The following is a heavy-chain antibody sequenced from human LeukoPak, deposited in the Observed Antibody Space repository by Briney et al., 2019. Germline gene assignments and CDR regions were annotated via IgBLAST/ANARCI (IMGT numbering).Heavy chain of an antibody. CDR1: GGSLSGNY. D-gene: IGHD5-18*01. CDR2: INHSGST. Sequence: SETLSLTCAVYGGSLSGNYWSWIRQPPGKGLEWIGEINHSGSTNYNPSLKSRVTISVDTSKNQFSLKLSSVTAADTAVYYCASSPPYSYGLYYFDYWGQGTLVTVSS. CDR3: ASSPPYSYGLYYFDY. J-gene: IGHJ4*02. V-gene: IGHV4-34*01.